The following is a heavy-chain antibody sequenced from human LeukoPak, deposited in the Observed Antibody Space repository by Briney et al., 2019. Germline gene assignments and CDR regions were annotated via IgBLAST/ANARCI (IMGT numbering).Heavy chain of an antibody. CDR3: ARQPFDAFDI. V-gene: IGHV4-61*08. J-gene: IGHJ3*02. Sequence: PSETLSLTCTVSGGSISSGGYYWSWIRQPPGKGLEWIGYIYHSGSTNYNPSLESRVTISVDTSENQFSLKLRSLTAADTAVYYCARQPFDAFDIWGQGTMVTVSS. CDR2: IYHSGST. CDR1: GGSISSGGYY.